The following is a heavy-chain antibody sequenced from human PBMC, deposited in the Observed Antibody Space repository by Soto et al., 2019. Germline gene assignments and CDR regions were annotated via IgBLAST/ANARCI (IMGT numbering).Heavy chain of an antibody. CDR2: IKQDGSEK. J-gene: IGHJ5*02. D-gene: IGHD6-19*01. CDR3: ARDIAVAANWFDP. CDR1: GFTFSSYW. V-gene: IGHV3-7*01. Sequence: PGGSLRLSCAASGFTFSSYWMSWVRQAPGKGLEWVANIKQDGSEKYYVDSVKGRFTISRDNAKNSLYLQMNSLRAEDTAVYYCARDIAVAANWFDPWGQGTLVTVCS.